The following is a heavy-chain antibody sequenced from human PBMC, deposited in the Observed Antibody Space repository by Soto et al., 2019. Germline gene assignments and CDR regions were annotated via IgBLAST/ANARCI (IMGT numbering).Heavy chain of an antibody. D-gene: IGHD6-6*01. J-gene: IGHJ4*02. V-gene: IGHV1-18*01. CDR3: VRVFRWSSSSWGFDY. CDR1: GYTFLSYG. CDR2: ISAYNANT. Sequence: QVQLVQSGAEVKKPGASVKVSCKASGYTFLSYGITWVRQAPGQGLEWMGWISAYNANTNYGQKFQDRVSMTTDTSSNTAYLEVRSLRSDDTAFYFCVRVFRWSSSSWGFDYWGQGTLVTVSS.